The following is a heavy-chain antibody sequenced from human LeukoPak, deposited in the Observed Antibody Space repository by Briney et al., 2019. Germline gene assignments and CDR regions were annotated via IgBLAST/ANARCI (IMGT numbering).Heavy chain of an antibody. J-gene: IGHJ4*02. CDR2: INSDGSNT. V-gene: IGHV3-74*01. CDR1: GFTFNNYW. D-gene: IGHD6-13*01. CDR3: ARRMRSPDSSSWYVPDY. Sequence: GGSLRLSCAASGFTFNNYWMHWVRQAPGKGLVWVSRINSDGSNTNFADSVKGRFTISRDNAKNTLYLQMNSLRAEDTAVYYCARRMRSPDSSSWYVPDYWGQGTLVTVSS.